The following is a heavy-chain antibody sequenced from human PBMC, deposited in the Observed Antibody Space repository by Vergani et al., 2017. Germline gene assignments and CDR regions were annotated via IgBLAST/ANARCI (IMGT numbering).Heavy chain of an antibody. D-gene: IGHD1-26*01. Sequence: QVQLVESGGGVVQPGRSLRLSCAASGFTFSSYAMHWVRQAPGKGLEWVAVISYDGSNKYYADSVKGRFTISRDNSKNTLYLQMNSLRAEDTAVYYCARTSGSYRTPFDYWGQGILVTVSS. V-gene: IGHV3-30-3*01. CDR1: GFTFSSYA. CDR2: ISYDGSNK. CDR3: ARTSGSYRTPFDY. J-gene: IGHJ4*02.